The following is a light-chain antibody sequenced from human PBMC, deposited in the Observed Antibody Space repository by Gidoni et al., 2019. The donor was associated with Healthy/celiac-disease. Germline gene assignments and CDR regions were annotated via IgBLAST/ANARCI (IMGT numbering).Light chain of an antibody. CDR2: GAS. Sequence: IVFTPSPGTLSLSPGERATLSCRARQSVSSSYLAWYQQKPGQAPRPLIYGASSRATGIPDRLSGSGSGTDFTLTISRLEPEDFAVYYCQQYGSSPRYTFGQGTKLEIK. J-gene: IGKJ2*01. CDR1: QSVSSSY. CDR3: QQYGSSPRYT. V-gene: IGKV3-20*01.